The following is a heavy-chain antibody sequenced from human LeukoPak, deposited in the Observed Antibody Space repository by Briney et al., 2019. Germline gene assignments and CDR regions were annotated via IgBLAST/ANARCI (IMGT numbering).Heavy chain of an antibody. Sequence: SETLSLTCTVSGGSISSYYWSWIRQPPGKGLEWIGYIYYSGSTNYNPSLKSRVTISVDTSKNQFSLKLSSVTAAGTAVYYCARETSYYGSGSYYRVNWFDPWGQGTLVTVSS. CDR2: IYYSGST. V-gene: IGHV4-59*01. J-gene: IGHJ5*02. D-gene: IGHD3-10*01. CDR1: GGSISSYY. CDR3: ARETSYYGSGSYYRVNWFDP.